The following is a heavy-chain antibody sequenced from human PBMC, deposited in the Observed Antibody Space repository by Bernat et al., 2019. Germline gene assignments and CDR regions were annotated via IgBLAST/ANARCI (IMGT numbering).Heavy chain of an antibody. CDR3: ARDHRRYGDGVGDY. Sequence: VQLVESGGGLVKPGGSLRLSCAASGFTFSSYAMHWVRQAPGKGLEWVAVISYDGSNKYYADSVKGRFTISRDNSKNTLYLQMNSLRAEDTAVYYCARDHRRYGDGVGDYWGQGTLVTVSS. D-gene: IGHD4-17*01. CDR2: ISYDGSNK. V-gene: IGHV3-30-3*01. CDR1: GFTFSSYA. J-gene: IGHJ4*02.